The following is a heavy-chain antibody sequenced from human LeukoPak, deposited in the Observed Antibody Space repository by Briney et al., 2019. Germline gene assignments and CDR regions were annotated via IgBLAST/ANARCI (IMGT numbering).Heavy chain of an antibody. CDR2: IWYDGSNK. D-gene: IGHD6-13*01. V-gene: IGHV3-33*06. CDR3: VKARSSYSSNWSWFDP. CDR1: GFTFSSYG. Sequence: GRSLRLSCAASGFTFSSYGMHWVRQAPGKGLEWVAVIWYDGSNKYYADSVKGRFTISRDNSKNTLYLQMNSLRAEDTAIYYCVKARSSYSSNWSWFDPWGQGTLVTVSS. J-gene: IGHJ5*02.